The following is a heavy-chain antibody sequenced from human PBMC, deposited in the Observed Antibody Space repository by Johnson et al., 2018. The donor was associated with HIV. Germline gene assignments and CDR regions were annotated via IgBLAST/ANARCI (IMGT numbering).Heavy chain of an antibody. CDR1: GLTFSNYG. D-gene: IGHD1-26*01. CDR2: ISYDGSNK. J-gene: IGHJ3*02. CDR3: ARDLWGGSSLDVFDI. Sequence: VQLVESGGGVVQPGRSLRLSCAASGLTFSNYGMHWVRQAPGKGLEWVAVISYDGSNKYYADSVKGRFTISRDNSKNTLYLQMSSLRAEDTAVYYCARDLWGGSSLDVFDIWGQGTMVTVSS. V-gene: IGHV3-30*03.